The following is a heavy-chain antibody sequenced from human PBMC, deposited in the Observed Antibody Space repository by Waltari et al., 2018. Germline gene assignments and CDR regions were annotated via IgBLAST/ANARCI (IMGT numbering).Heavy chain of an antibody. CDR2: IYTSGSP. V-gene: IGHV4-4*09. J-gene: IGHJ3*02. CDR3: ARWGVVVAATRHFGAFDI. CDR1: GGSISSYY. D-gene: IGHD2-15*01. Sequence: QVQLQESGPGLVKPSETLSLTCTVSGGSISSYYWSWIRQPPGQGLEWIGYIYTSGSPTYNPSLKSRVNISVDTSKNQFSLKLSSVPAADTAVYYCARWGVVVAATRHFGAFDIWGQGTMVTVSS.